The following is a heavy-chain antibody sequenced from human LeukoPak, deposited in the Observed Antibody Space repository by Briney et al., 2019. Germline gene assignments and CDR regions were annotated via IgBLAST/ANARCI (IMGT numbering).Heavy chain of an antibody. CDR3: ARGPTKGRYFDWLRN. Sequence: GGSLRLSCAASGFTFSSYSMNWVRQAPGKGLEWVSYISSSSSTIYYADSVKGRFTISRDNAKNSLYLQMNSLRAEDTAVYYCARGPTKGRYFDWLRNWGQGTLVTVSS. V-gene: IGHV3-48*01. J-gene: IGHJ4*02. D-gene: IGHD3-9*01. CDR2: ISSSSSTI. CDR1: GFTFSSYS.